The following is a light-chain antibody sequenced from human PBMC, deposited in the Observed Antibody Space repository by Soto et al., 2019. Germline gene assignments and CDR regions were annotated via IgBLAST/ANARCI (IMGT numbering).Light chain of an antibody. CDR3: SSYAGSNNLV. J-gene: IGLJ3*02. Sequence: QSVLTQPPSASGSPGQSVTISCTGTSSDVGGYNYVSWYQQHPGKAPKLMIYEVSKRPSGVPDRFSGFKSGNTASLTVSGLQAEDEADYYCSSYAGSNNLVFGGGTKLTVL. V-gene: IGLV2-8*01. CDR1: SSDVGGYNY. CDR2: EVS.